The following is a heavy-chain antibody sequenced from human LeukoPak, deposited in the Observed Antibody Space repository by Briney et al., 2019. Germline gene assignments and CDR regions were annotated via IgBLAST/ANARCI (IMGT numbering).Heavy chain of an antibody. CDR1: GFTLTSYT. CDR3: ARDLGSGDHGLLV. V-gene: IGHV3-48*01. Sequence: PRGSLRLSCAASGFTLTSYTMNWVRHAPGEGLEWISYISRTGTTIYYADSVKGRFTISRDNAKNSLYLQMNSLRFEDTGLYFCARDLGSGDHGLLVWGQGTLLTVSS. CDR2: ISRTGTTI. D-gene: IGHD2-21*02. J-gene: IGHJ4*02.